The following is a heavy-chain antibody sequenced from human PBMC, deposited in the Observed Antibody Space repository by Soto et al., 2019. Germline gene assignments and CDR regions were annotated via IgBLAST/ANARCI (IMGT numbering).Heavy chain of an antibody. D-gene: IGHD6-19*01. Sequence: QVQLQESGPGLVKPSETLSLTCTVSGGSISSYYWSWIRQPPGKGLEWIGYIYYSGSTNYNPSLTSRVTISVDTSKNQCSLKLSSVTAADTAVYYCASPSSAKGPYWYFDLWGRGTLVTVSS. CDR1: GGSISSYY. CDR3: ASPSSAKGPYWYFDL. V-gene: IGHV4-59*01. J-gene: IGHJ2*01. CDR2: IYYSGST.